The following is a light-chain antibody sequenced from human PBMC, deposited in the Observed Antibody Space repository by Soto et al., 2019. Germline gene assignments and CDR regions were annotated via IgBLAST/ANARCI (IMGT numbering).Light chain of an antibody. CDR2: ANF. J-gene: IGLJ2*01. CDR1: SSNIGADYD. CDR3: QSYARGRSGRV. Sequence: QSALTQPPSVSGAPGQRVTISCTGSSSNIGADYDVHWYQQLPGAAPKLLICANFNRPSGVPERFSGSKSGSSASLTITGLEAEDEDDYYCQSYARGRSGRVFGGGTKLTVL. V-gene: IGLV1-40*01.